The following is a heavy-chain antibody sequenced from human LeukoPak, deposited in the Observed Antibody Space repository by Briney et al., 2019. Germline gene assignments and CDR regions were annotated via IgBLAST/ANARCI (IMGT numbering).Heavy chain of an antibody. Sequence: GGSLRLSCAASGFTLSSYWMSWVRQAPGKGLEWVANIKYDGSEIDYVDSVKGRFTISRDNAKNSLYLQMNSLRAEDTAVYYCARDIAAPGLFFDYWGQGTLVTVS. D-gene: IGHD6-13*01. V-gene: IGHV3-7*01. J-gene: IGHJ4*02. CDR1: GFTLSSYW. CDR3: ARDIAAPGLFFDY. CDR2: IKYDGSEI.